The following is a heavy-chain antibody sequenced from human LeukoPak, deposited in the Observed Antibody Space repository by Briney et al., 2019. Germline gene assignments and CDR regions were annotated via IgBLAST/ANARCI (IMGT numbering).Heavy chain of an antibody. Sequence: GGSLRLSCTASGFTFGDYAMSWFRQAPGKGLEWVGFIRSKAYGGTTGYAASVKGRFTISRDDSKSIAYLQMNSLKTEDTAVYYCTRVPTLSLWFGEATTSDYWGQGTLVTVSS. J-gene: IGHJ4*02. CDR1: GFTFGDYA. CDR3: TRVPTLSLWFGEATTSDY. D-gene: IGHD3-10*01. V-gene: IGHV3-49*03. CDR2: IRSKAYGGTT.